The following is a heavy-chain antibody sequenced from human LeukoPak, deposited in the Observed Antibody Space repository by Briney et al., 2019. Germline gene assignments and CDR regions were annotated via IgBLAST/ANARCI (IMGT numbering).Heavy chain of an antibody. CDR2: IYYSGST. CDR1: GGSISSYY. CDR3: AREGSSSGWYRVDY. J-gene: IGHJ4*02. D-gene: IGHD6-19*01. V-gene: IGHV4-59*01. Sequence: SETLSLTCTVSGGSISSYYWSWIRQPPGKGLEWIGYIYYSGSTNYNPSLKSRVTISVDKSKNQFSLKLSSVTAEDTAVYYCAREGSSSGWYRVDYWGQGTLVTVSS.